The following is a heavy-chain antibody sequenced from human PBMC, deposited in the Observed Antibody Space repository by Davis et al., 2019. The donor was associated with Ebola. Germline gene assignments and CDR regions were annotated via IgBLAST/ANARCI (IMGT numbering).Heavy chain of an antibody. CDR3: AKSMGMATIRGISTLYYFDY. CDR2: ISDSSTTI. CDR1: GFTFSAYS. V-gene: IGHV3-48*01. D-gene: IGHD5-24*01. J-gene: IGHJ4*02. Sequence: GGSLRLSCAASGFTFSAYSMNWVRQAPGKGLEWVSYISDSSTTIYYADSVKGRFTISRDNSKNTLYLQMNSLRAEDTALYYCAKSMGMATIRGISTLYYFDYWGQGTLVTVSS.